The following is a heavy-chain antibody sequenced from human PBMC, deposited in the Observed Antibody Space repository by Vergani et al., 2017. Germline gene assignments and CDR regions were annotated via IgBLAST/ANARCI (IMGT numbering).Heavy chain of an antibody. V-gene: IGHV4-61*02. CDR2: IYVSGIT. CDR3: ARDNKQLRPRAFDL. Sequence: QVQLQESGPGLVKPSQTLSLTCTVSGASINNDFYYWHWIRQPAGKGLEWISSIYVSGITDYNSSLQSRVSISVDTSKNQFSLTLTSVTAADTAVYYCARDNKQLRPRAFDLWVQGTMVTVSS. J-gene: IGHJ3*01. CDR1: GASINNDFYY. D-gene: IGHD4-23*01.